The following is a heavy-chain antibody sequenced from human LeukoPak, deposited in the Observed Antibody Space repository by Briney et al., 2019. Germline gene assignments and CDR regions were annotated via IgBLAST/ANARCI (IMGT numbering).Heavy chain of an antibody. J-gene: IGHJ5*02. Sequence: GGSLRLSCAASGFTFSSYWMHWVRQIPGKGLVWVSRIKSDGSTIYADSVKGRFTISRDNAKNTVYLQMNSLRAEDTAIYYCARAVTYFYGSVTYDWFDPWGQGTLVIVSS. CDR2: IKSDGST. CDR1: GFTFSSYW. V-gene: IGHV3-74*01. CDR3: ARAVTYFYGSVTYDWFDP. D-gene: IGHD3-10*01.